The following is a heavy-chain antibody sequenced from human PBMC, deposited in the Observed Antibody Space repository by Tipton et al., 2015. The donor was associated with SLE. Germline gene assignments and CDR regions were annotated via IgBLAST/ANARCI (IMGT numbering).Heavy chain of an antibody. CDR3: VRDSYSANWGLEAFDI. Sequence: TLSLTCSVSGASISSGSFYWSWIRQSPGKGLEWIGSAYHSGSIHYNPSLKSRVTISVDTSQNQCFLELRSVTATDTAVYYCVRDSYSANWGLEAFDIWGQGTLVTVS. D-gene: IGHD7-27*01. CDR1: GASISSGSFY. CDR2: AYHSGSI. J-gene: IGHJ3*02. V-gene: IGHV4-39*07.